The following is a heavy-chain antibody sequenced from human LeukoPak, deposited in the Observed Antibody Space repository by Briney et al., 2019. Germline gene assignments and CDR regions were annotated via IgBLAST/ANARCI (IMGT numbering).Heavy chain of an antibody. V-gene: IGHV4-39*01. D-gene: IGHD6-19*01. J-gene: IGHJ4*02. CDR2: IYYSGST. CDR3: ASSSGWYVY. Sequence: PSETLSLTCTVSGGSISSSSYYWGWIRQPPGKGLEWIGSIYYSGSTYYNPSLKSRVTISVDTSKNQFSLKLSSVTAADTAVYYCASSSGWYVYWGQGTLVTVSS. CDR1: GGSISSSSYY.